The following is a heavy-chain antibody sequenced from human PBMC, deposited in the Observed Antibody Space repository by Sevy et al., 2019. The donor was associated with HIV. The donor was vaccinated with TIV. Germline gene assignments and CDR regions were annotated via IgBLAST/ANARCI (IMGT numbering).Heavy chain of an antibody. V-gene: IGHV6-1*01. CDR1: GDTVSSDSAA. J-gene: IGHJ4*02. CDR3: ARDHNFVLDF. CDR2: TYYRSTWHK. D-gene: IGHD1-20*01. Sequence: SQTLSLTCAISGDTVSSDSAAWNWIRQSPARGLEWLGRTYYRSTWHKDYGTSLNGRMTINPDTSKNQFSLQLKSVTPEDTAIYYCARDHNFVLDFWGQGILVTVSS.